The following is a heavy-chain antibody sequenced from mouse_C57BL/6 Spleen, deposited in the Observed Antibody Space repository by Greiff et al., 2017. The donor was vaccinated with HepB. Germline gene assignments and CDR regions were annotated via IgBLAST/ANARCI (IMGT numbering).Heavy chain of an antibody. V-gene: IGHV3-5*01. CDR2: IYYSGTI. CDR3: AREEIYYGNFDY. Sequence: EVKLQESGPGLVKPSQTVFLTCTVTGISITTGNYRWSWIRQFPGNKLEWIGYIYYSGTITYNPSLTSRTTITRDTPKNQFFLEMNSLTAEDTATYYCAREEIYYGNFDYWGQGTTLTVSS. J-gene: IGHJ2*01. D-gene: IGHD2-1*01. CDR1: GISITTGNYR.